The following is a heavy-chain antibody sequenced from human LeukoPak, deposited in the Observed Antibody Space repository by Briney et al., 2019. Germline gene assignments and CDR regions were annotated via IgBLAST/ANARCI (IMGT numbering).Heavy chain of an antibody. CDR3: ARGQWLPVFDF. Sequence: SETLSLTCSVSGGFNTHYHWTWMRQPPGKGLELIGYIYHSGSTKYNPSLNSRVSISVDTSKNHFSLKLSSVTAADTAVYYCARGQWLPVFDFWGQGILVTVSS. V-gene: IGHV4-59*01. CDR2: IYHSGST. D-gene: IGHD3-22*01. CDR1: GGFNTHYH. J-gene: IGHJ4*02.